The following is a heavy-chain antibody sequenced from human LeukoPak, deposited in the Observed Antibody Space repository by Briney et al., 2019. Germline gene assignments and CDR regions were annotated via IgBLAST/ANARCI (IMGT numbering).Heavy chain of an antibody. D-gene: IGHD6-13*01. Sequence: ASVKVSCKASGGTFSSYAISWVRQAPGQGLEWMGGIIPIFGTANYAQKFQGRVTITTDESTSTAYMELSSLRSEDTAVYYCARNPIAAAGRWFDPLGPGNPGHRLL. CDR3: ARNPIAAAGRWFDP. J-gene: IGHJ5*02. CDR2: IIPIFGTA. V-gene: IGHV1-69*05. CDR1: GGTFSSYA.